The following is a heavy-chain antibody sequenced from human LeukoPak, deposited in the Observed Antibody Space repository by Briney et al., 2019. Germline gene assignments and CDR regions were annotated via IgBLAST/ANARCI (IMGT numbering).Heavy chain of an antibody. CDR3: ARDERGYCSSTSCYTHNWFDP. V-gene: IGHV4-39*07. D-gene: IGHD2-2*02. J-gene: IGHJ5*02. CDR2: IYYSGST. Sequence: SETLSLTCTVSRGSISSSSYYWGWIRQPPGKGLEWIGSIYYSGSTYYNPSLKSRVTISVDTSKNQFSLKLSSVTAADTAVYYCARDERGYCSSTSCYTHNWFDPWGQGTLVTVSS. CDR1: RGSISSSSYY.